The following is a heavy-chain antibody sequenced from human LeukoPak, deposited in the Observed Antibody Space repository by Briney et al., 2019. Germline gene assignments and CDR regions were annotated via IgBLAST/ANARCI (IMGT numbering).Heavy chain of an antibody. V-gene: IGHV3-53*01. CDR3: ARDGIVDWAYYYMDV. D-gene: IGHD1-26*01. J-gene: IGHJ6*03. CDR2: IYSGGST. Sequence: GGSLRLSCAASGFTVSSNYMSWVRQAPGKGLEWVSAIYSGGSTYYADSVRGRFTISRDNSKNTLYLQMNSLRAEDTAVYYCARDGIVDWAYYYMDVWGKGTTVTVSS. CDR1: GFTVSSNY.